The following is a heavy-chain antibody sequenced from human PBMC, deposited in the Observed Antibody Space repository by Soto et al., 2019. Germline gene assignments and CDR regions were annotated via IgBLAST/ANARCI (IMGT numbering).Heavy chain of an antibody. CDR1: GFSFSTSKVG. CDR3: AHRGKAARYFDY. CDR2: IYWDDDE. J-gene: IGHJ4*02. D-gene: IGHD6-6*01. Sequence: SGPTLVNPTQTLTLTCTFSGFSFSTSKVGVGWIRQPPGKALEWLALIYWDDDERYSPSLKSRLTITTDTSKNQVVLTMTNMDPVDTATYYCAHRGKAARYFDYWGQGTLVTVSS. V-gene: IGHV2-5*02.